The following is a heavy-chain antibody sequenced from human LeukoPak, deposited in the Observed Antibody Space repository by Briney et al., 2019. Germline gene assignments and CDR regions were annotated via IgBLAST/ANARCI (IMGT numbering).Heavy chain of an antibody. J-gene: IGHJ6*03. CDR1: GGSFSGYY. V-gene: IGHV4-34*01. CDR2: INHSGST. Sequence: SETLSLTCAVYGGSFSGYYWSWIRQPPGKGLEWIGEINHSGSTNYNPSLKSRVTISVDTSKNQFSLKLSSVTAADTAVYYCARGHLLAAGYYYYYMDVWGKGTTVTVSS. CDR3: ARGHLLAAGYYYYYMDV. D-gene: IGHD6-13*01.